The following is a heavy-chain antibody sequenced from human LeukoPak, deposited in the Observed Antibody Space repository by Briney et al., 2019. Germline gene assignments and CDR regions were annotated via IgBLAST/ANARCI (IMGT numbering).Heavy chain of an antibody. V-gene: IGHV4-39*01. CDR1: GGSISSSSYY. J-gene: IGHJ1*01. D-gene: IGHD4-23*01. CDR2: IYYSGST. Sequence: SETLSLTCTVSGGSISSSSYYWGWIRQPPGKGLEWIGSIYYSGSTYYNPSLKSRVTISVDTFKNQFSLKLSSVTAADTAVYYCARHTVVRSRYFQHWGQGTLVTVSS. CDR3: ARHTVVRSRYFQH.